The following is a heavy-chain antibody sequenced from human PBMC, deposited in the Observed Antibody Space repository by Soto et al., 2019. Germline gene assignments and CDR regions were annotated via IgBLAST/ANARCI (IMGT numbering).Heavy chain of an antibody. CDR3: AKSRFMVRPIGGFDY. Sequence: GGSLRLSCPASGVTFSRWDMIWVPQAPGEGLEWVSAISGSGGSTYYADSVKGRFTISRDNSKNTLYLQMNSLRAEDTAVYYCAKSRFMVRPIGGFDYWGQGTLVDVSS. CDR1: GVTFSRWD. V-gene: IGHV3-23*01. D-gene: IGHD3-10*01. J-gene: IGHJ4*02. CDR2: ISGSGGST.